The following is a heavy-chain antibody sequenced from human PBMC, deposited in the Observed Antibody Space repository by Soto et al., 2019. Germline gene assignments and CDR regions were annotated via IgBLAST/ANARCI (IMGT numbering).Heavy chain of an antibody. CDR1: GDTFSFYT. V-gene: IGHV1-69*02. CDR3: AASYGSGYRAFDY. Sequence: QVQLVQSGTEVKKPGSSVKVSCKASGDTFSFYTINWVRQAPGLGLEWVGRINPIVSMSNYAQKFQGRVSVTADKSTSTPYMELRSLRSDDTAMYFCAASYGSGYRAFDYWGQGALVIVSS. D-gene: IGHD3-10*01. J-gene: IGHJ4*02. CDR2: INPIVSMS.